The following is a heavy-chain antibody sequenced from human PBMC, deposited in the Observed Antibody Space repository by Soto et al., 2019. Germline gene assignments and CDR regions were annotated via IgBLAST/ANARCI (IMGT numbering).Heavy chain of an antibody. CDR2: IYPGDSDT. Sequence: GESLKISCKGSGYSFTSYWIGWVRQMPGKGLEWMGIIYPGDSDTRYSPFFQGQVTISADKSISTAYLQWSSLKASDTAMYYCARQYYDSRDAPPAEYFQHWGQGTLVTVSS. V-gene: IGHV5-51*01. CDR1: GYSFTSYW. D-gene: IGHD3-22*01. J-gene: IGHJ1*01. CDR3: ARQYYDSRDAPPAEYFQH.